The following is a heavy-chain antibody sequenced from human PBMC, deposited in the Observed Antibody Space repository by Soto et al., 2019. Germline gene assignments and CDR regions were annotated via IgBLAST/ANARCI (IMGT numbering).Heavy chain of an antibody. D-gene: IGHD3-22*01. CDR1: GGSFSGHY. V-gene: IGHV4-34*01. CDR3: ARSPHYYDSSGLDY. J-gene: IGHJ4*02. CDR2: INHSGNT. Sequence: SETLSLTCAVYGGSFSGHYWSWIRQSPGKGLEWIGEINHSGNTNYNPSLKSRVTISVDTSKNQLSLKLSSVTAADTAVYYCARSPHYYDSSGLDYWGQGTLVTVSS.